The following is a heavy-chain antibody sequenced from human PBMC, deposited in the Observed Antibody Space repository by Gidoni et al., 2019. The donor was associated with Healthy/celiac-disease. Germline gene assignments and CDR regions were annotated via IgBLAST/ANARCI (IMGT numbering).Heavy chain of an antibody. D-gene: IGHD1-7*01. V-gene: IGHV4-30-4*08. CDR2: IYYSGST. CDR3: ARADQIWSWNYVGAFDI. CDR1: GGSISSGDYY. Sequence: QVQLQESGPGLVKPSQTLYLTCTVSGGSISSGDYYWSWIRQPPGKGLEWIGYIYYSGSTYYNPSRKSRVTISVDTSKNQFSLKLSSVTAADTAVYYCARADQIWSWNYVGAFDIWGQGTMVTVSS. J-gene: IGHJ3*02.